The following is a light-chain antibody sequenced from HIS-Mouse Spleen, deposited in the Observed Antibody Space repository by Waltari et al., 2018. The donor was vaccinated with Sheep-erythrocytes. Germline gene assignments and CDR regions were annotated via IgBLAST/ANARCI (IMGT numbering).Light chain of an antibody. CDR1: QSVLYSSNNKNY. CDR3: QQYYSTPFT. J-gene: IGKJ3*01. Sequence: VMTQSPDSLAVSLGERATINCKSSQSVLYSSNNKNYLAWYQQKPGQPPKLLIYWASTRESGVPDRFSGSGSGTDFTLTISSLQAEDVAVYYCQQYYSTPFTFGPGTKVDIK. V-gene: IGKV4-1*01. CDR2: WAS.